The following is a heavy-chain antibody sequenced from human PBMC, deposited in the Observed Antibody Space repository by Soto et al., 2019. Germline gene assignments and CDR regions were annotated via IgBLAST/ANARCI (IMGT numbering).Heavy chain of an antibody. D-gene: IGHD3-3*01. V-gene: IGHV1-8*01. CDR1: GYTFTSYD. Sequence: VASVKVSCKASGYTFTSYDINWVRQATGQGLEWMGWMNPNSGNTGYAQKFQGRVTMTRNTSISTAYMELSSLRSEDTAVYYCARGDRYYYDCWSGYSNWFDPWGQGTLVTVSS. CDR3: ARGDRYYYDCWSGYSNWFDP. J-gene: IGHJ5*02. CDR2: MNPNSGNT.